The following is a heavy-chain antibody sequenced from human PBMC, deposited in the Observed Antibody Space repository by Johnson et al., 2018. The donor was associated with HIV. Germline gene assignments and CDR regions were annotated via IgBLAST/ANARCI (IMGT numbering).Heavy chain of an antibody. V-gene: IGHV3-11*01. CDR2: ISSSGSTI. Sequence: QVQLVESGGGVVQPGGSLRLSCAASGLTISDNYMSWVRQAPGKGLEWVSYISSSGSTIYYADSVKGRFTISRDNAKNSLYLQMNSLRAEDTALYYFARVSCSSTSCLGDGAFDIWGQGTMVTVSS. CDR3: ARVSCSSTSCLGDGAFDI. J-gene: IGHJ3*02. D-gene: IGHD2-2*01. CDR1: GLTISDNY.